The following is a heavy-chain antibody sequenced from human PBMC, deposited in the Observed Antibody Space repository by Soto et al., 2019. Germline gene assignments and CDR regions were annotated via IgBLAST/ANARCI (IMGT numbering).Heavy chain of an antibody. CDR2: IYYIGST. D-gene: IGHD5-18*01. CDR3: ERAMGPFFPLWIQIWLPHRGNIHWFDP. J-gene: IGHJ5*02. Sequence: SETLSLTCTVSGGSISSGVYYWSWIRQHPGNGLEWIGYIYYIGSTYYNPSLKSRVTISVDTSKNQFSLKLSSVTAADTAVYYCERAMGPFFPLWIQIWLPHRGNIHWFDPWGQGPMVTV. V-gene: IGHV4-31*03. CDR1: GGSISSGVYY.